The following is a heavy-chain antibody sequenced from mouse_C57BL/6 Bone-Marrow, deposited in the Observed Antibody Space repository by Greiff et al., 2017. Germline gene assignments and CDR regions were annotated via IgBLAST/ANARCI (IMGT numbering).Heavy chain of an antibody. CDR3: ARQICYDYDDWFAY. D-gene: IGHD2-4*01. V-gene: IGHV5-6*01. CDR1: GFTFSSYG. Sequence: EVKLMESGGDLVKPGGSLKLSCAASGFTFSSYGMSWVRQTPDKRLEWVATISSGGSYTYYPDKVKGRFTISRDNAKNPLYLQMSSLKSEETAMYYCARQICYDYDDWFAYWGQGTLVTVSA. CDR2: ISSGGSYT. J-gene: IGHJ3*01.